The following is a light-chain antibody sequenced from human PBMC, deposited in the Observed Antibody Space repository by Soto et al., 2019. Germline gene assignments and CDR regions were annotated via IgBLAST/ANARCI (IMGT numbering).Light chain of an antibody. CDR2: DVT. CDR1: SSDVGDNNY. CDR3: SSYTSSSTLDV. V-gene: IGLV2-14*01. J-gene: IGLJ1*01. Sequence: QSALTQPASVSGSPGQSITISCTGTSSDVGDNNYVSWYQQHPGKAPKLMLYDVTPRPSGISNRFSGSKSGNTASLPISGLQAEDEADYYCSSYTSSSTLDVFGTGTKVTVL.